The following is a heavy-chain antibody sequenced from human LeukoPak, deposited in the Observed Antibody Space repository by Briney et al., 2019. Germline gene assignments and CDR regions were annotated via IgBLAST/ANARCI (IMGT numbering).Heavy chain of an antibody. CDR1: GGSISSGGYY. D-gene: IGHD1-26*01. V-gene: IGHV4-30-2*01. Sequence: SQTLSLTCTVSGGSISSGGYYWSWIRQPPGKGLEWIGEIYHSGSTSYNPSLKSRVTISVDTSKNQFSLKLSSVTAADTAVYYCARLIVGATDFDYWGQGTLVTVSS. CDR3: ARLIVGATDFDY. CDR2: IYHSGST. J-gene: IGHJ4*02.